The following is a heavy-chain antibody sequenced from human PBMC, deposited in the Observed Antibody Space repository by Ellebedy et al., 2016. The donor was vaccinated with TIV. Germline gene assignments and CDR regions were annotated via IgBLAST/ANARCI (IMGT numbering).Heavy chain of an antibody. J-gene: IGHJ4*02. CDR2: ISYSGGST. CDR3: AKSEAGGTYLWLY. V-gene: IGHV3-23*01. D-gene: IGHD1-26*01. Sequence: GESLKISXSASGFTFSTYAMSWVRQAPGKGLEWASAISYSGGSTYYTDSVKGRFTISRDNSMNTVYLQLNSLRVEDTAVYYCAKSEAGGTYLWLYWGQGALVTVSS. CDR1: GFTFSTYA.